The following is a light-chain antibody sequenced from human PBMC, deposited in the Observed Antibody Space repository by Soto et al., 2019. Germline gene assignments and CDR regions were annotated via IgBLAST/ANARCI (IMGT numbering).Light chain of an antibody. CDR2: DAS. V-gene: IGKV3-11*01. CDR1: QSVSSY. Sequence: EIVLTQSPATLSLSPGERATLSCRASQSVSSYLAWYQQKPGQAPRLLIYDASNRATGVPARFSGSGSGTDFTLTISSLEPEDFAVYSCQHYGSSPWTFGQGTKV. CDR3: QHYGSSPWT. J-gene: IGKJ1*01.